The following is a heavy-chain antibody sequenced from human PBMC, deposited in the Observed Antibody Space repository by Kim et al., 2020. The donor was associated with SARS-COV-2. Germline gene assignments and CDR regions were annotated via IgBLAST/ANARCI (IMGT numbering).Heavy chain of an antibody. D-gene: IGHD1-7*01. CDR3: ARNWNYEIDY. CDR1: GYSFTSYW. V-gene: IGHV5-51*01. Sequence: GESLKISCKGSGYSFTSYWIGWVRQMPGKGLEWMGIIYPGDYATRHSPSFQGPVTISADKSISTAYLQWSSLKASDTAMYYCARNWNYEIDYWGQGTLVTVSS. J-gene: IGHJ4*02. CDR2: IYPGDYAT.